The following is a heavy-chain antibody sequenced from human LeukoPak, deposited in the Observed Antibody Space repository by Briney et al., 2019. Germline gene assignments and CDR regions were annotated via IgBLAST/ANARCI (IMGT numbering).Heavy chain of an antibody. D-gene: IGHD3-22*01. CDR1: GFTFSSYG. V-gene: IGHV3-30*02. J-gene: IGHJ4*02. CDR2: IRYDGSNK. CDR3: AKGTHYDSSVPFDY. Sequence: PGGSLRLSCAASGFTFSSYGMHWVRQAPGKGLEWVAFIRYDGSNKYYADSVKGRFTISRDNSKNTLYLQMNSLRAEDTAVYYCAKGTHYDSSVPFDYWGQGTLVTVSS.